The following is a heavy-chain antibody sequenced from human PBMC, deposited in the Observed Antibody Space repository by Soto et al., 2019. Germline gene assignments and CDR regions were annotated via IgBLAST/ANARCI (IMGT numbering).Heavy chain of an antibody. CDR3: ARDDGGEDQLRCLGR. V-gene: IGHV1-46*03. J-gene: IGHJ4*02. Sequence: QVQLVQSGAEVKKPGASVKVSCKASGYTFTSYYMHWVRQAPGQGLEWMGIINPSGGSTSYAQKFQGRVTMTRDTSTSTVYMELSSLRSEDTAVYYCARDDGGEDQLRCLGRWGQGTLVTVSS. D-gene: IGHD2-2*01. CDR1: GYTFTSYY. CDR2: INPSGGST.